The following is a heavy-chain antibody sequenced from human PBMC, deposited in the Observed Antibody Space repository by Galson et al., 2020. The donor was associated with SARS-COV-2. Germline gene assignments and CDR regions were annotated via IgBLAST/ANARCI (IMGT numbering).Heavy chain of an antibody. V-gene: IGHV1-69*13. CDR2: IIPIFGTA. CDR1: GGTFSSYA. J-gene: IGHJ6*02. Sequence: SVKVSCKASGGTFSSYAISWVRQAPGQGLEWMGGIIPIFGTANYAQKFQGRVTITADESTSTAYMELSSLRSEDTAVYYCARDYPLELRGGYYYGMDVWGQGTTVTVSS. D-gene: IGHD1-7*01. CDR3: ARDYPLELRGGYYYGMDV.